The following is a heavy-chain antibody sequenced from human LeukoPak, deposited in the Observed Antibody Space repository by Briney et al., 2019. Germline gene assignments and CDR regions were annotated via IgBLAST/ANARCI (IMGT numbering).Heavy chain of an antibody. CDR1: GFTFSSYA. Sequence: GGSLRLSCAASGFTFSSYAMNWVRQAPGKGLEWVSGLIRGGGTTHYADSVKGRFTISSDYSSNTLYLQMNSLRPEDTALYYCAKDQCSLTNCYAEPDYWGRGTLVTVSS. V-gene: IGHV3-23*01. CDR2: LIRGGGTT. J-gene: IGHJ4*02. CDR3: AKDQCSLTNCYAEPDY. D-gene: IGHD2-2*01.